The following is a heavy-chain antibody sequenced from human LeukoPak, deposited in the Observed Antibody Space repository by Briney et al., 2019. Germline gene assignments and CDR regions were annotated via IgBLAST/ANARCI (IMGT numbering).Heavy chain of an antibody. V-gene: IGHV3-23*01. D-gene: IGHD3-22*01. J-gene: IGHJ1*01. CDR3: ATVDYDSSGYFQH. CDR1: GFTFRSYA. CDR2: ISGSGGST. Sequence: PGGSLRLSCAASGFTFRSYAMSWVRQAPGKGLEWVSGISGSGGSTDYADSVKGRCTISRDNSKHTLYLQMNSLRAEDTAVYYCATVDYDSSGYFQHWGQGTLVTVSS.